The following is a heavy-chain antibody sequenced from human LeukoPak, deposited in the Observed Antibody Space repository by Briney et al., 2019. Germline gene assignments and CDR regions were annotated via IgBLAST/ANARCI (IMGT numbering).Heavy chain of an antibody. D-gene: IGHD3-16*01. CDR2: ISWNSGSI. CDR1: GFTFDDYA. J-gene: IGHJ4*02. CDR3: AKGAARLSLFTSFDS. V-gene: IGHV3-9*01. Sequence: GGXLRLSCAASGFTFDDYAMHWVRQAPGKGLEGVSGISWNSGSIVYAESVKGRFTIYRDKAKNSMYMQMNRLRAEDRALYYCAKGAARLSLFTSFDSGGQGPLVTFS.